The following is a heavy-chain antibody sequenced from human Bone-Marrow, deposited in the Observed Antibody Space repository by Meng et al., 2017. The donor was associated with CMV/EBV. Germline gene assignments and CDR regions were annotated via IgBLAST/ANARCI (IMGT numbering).Heavy chain of an antibody. CDR1: GFSFSSFA. CDR3: ARSLSFKSGFQNRNWFDS. CDR2: ISSSSSYI. J-gene: IGHJ5*01. Sequence: GGSLRLSCAASGFSFSSFAMHWVRQAPGKGLEWVSFISSSSSYIYYADSVKGRFTISRDNAKNSLYLQMNSLRAEDTAVYYCARSLSFKSGFQNRNWFDSWGQGTLVTVSS. D-gene: IGHD3-3*01. V-gene: IGHV3-21*01.